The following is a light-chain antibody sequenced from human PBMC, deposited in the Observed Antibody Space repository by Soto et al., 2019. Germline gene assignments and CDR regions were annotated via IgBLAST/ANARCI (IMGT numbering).Light chain of an antibody. J-gene: IGKJ5*01. CDR3: MQGTHWPIT. CDR1: QSLVHSDGIAY. V-gene: IGKV2-30*02. CDR2: KVS. Sequence: VVMTQSPLSLAVTLCQPASISRRSNQSLVHSDGIAYFSWFQQRKGRSPRSLIYKVSNRDSGVPARFSGSGSGTDFALKISSVEAEDVAVYYCMQGTHWPITFGQGTRLEIK.